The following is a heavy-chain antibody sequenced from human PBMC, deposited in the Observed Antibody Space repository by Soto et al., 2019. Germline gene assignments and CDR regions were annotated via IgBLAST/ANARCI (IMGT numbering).Heavy chain of an antibody. CDR2: ISTYNGRT. J-gene: IGHJ4*02. D-gene: IGHD6-19*01. V-gene: IGHV1-18*01. Sequence: QVQLVQSGAEVKKPGASVKVSCKASGYTFTRYGISWVRQAPGQGLEWMGWISTYNGRTNYAQKLQGRVTMNSDTSTSTAYMELRSLRSDDTAVYYCARDYADISSGWYVDFWGQGTLVTVSS. CDR3: ARDYADISSGWYVDF. CDR1: GYTFTRYG.